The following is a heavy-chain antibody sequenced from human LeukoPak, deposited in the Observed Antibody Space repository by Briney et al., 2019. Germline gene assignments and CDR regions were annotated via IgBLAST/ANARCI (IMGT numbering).Heavy chain of an antibody. J-gene: IGHJ4*02. D-gene: IGHD2/OR15-2a*01. CDR3: TTFYTRLTDY. V-gene: IGHV3-7*05. CDR2: INQDGSEK. Sequence: GGSLRLSCAASGFTFNTYWINWVRQAPGKGLEWLASINQDGSEKYYVASVKGRFTISRDNAKNSLYLQMNSLRAEDTAVYYCTTFYTRLTDYWGQGTLVTVSS. CDR1: GFTFNTYW.